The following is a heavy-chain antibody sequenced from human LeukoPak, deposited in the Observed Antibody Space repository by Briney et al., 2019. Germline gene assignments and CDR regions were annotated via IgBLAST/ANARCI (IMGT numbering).Heavy chain of an antibody. D-gene: IGHD1-1*01. V-gene: IGHV4-39*07. CDR2: IYYSGST. Sequence: PSETLSPTCTVSGGSISSSSYYWGWIRQPPGKGLKWIGSIYYSGSTYYNPSLKSRVTISVDTSKNQFSLKLSSVTAADTALYYCATSYGNAVDAFDIWGQGTMVTVSS. CDR3: ATSYGNAVDAFDI. J-gene: IGHJ3*02. CDR1: GGSISSSSYY.